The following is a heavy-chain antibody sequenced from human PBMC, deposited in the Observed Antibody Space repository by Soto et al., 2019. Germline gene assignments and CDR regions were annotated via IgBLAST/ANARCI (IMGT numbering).Heavy chain of an antibody. D-gene: IGHD2-15*01. J-gene: IGHJ4*02. CDR2: IVPNIGTV. Sequence: SVKVSCKTSGGTLTTFINYPINWVRQAPGQGLEWMGGIVPNIGTVNYAQKFQGRVKVTADKSTGTSYMELSNLSSEDTALYYCARERYVASRHSQYDSWGQGTQVTVSS. V-gene: IGHV1-69*06. CDR3: ARERYVASRHSQYDS. CDR1: GGTLTTFINYP.